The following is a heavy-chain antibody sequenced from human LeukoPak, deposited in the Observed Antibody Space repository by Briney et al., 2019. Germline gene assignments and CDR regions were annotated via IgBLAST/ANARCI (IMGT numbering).Heavy chain of an antibody. CDR1: GYTFTGYY. V-gene: IGHV1-2*02. J-gene: IGHJ6*03. D-gene: IGHD3-10*01. CDR2: INPDSGDT. CDR3: ARVFAITMVRGVIITGSEHYMDV. Sequence: ASVKVSCKASGYTFTGYYLHWVRQAPGQGLEWMGWINPDSGDTIYAQKFQGRVTMTRDTSISTAYMELSRLRSDDTAVYYCARVFAITMVRGVIITGSEHYMDVWGKGTTVTISS.